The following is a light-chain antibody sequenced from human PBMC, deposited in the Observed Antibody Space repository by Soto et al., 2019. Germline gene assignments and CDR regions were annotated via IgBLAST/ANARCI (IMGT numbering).Light chain of an antibody. Sequence: QSALTQPPSASGSPGQSVTISCTGTSSDVGGFDYVSWYQQYPGKAPRLMIYEVNERPSGVPDRFSGSKSGNTASLTVSGLRAEDEADYYCSSYAGTNTPVFGGGTQLTVL. CDR1: SSDVGGFDY. CDR3: SSYAGTNTPV. J-gene: IGLJ3*02. CDR2: EVN. V-gene: IGLV2-8*01.